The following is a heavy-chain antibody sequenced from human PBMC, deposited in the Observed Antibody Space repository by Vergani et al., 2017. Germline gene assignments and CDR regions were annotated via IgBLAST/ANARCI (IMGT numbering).Heavy chain of an antibody. CDR2: INPSGGHT. D-gene: IGHD4-11*01. J-gene: IGHJ6*02. CDR3: AGVSRDSKAFYYYGMDV. Sequence: QVQVVQSGAEVKKSGASVKVSCKTSGYTFSNYYMHWVRQAPGQGLEWMGIINPSGGHTNYAQKFQGRVTMTRDTSTSTVYMELSSLRSEDTAIYYCAGVSRDSKAFYYYGMDVWGQGTTVTVSS. V-gene: IGHV1-46*01. CDR1: GYTFSNYY.